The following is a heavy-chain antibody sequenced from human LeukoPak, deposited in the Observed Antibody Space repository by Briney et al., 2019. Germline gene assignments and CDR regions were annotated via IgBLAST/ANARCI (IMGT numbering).Heavy chain of an antibody. Sequence: KPSETLSLTCTVSGASISSSSYYWGWIRQPPGKGLEWIGSIYYGGNTYYNPSLKSRVTISVDTSKNQFSLKVSSVTAADTAVYYCARDAGHQLSRRNYYAMDVWGQGTTVTVSS. J-gene: IGHJ6*02. CDR3: ARDAGHQLSRRNYYAMDV. CDR1: GASISSSSYY. V-gene: IGHV4-39*07. CDR2: IYYGGNT. D-gene: IGHD2-2*01.